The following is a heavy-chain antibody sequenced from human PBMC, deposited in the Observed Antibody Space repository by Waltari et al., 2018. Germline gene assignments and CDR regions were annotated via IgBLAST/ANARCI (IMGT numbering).Heavy chain of an antibody. J-gene: IGHJ5*02. Sequence: QLRLQESGPGLVTPSVTLSLTCTDPVASLRSGRYYWGWIRQSPGKGLEWIGSIYYSGSTHYNPTLESRVTISGDTSKNQFSLKVSSVTAADTAVYYCARHWKRSGYRFDPWGQGTLVTVSS. CDR1: VASLRSGRYY. D-gene: IGHD5-12*01. CDR2: IYYSGST. V-gene: IGHV4-39*01. CDR3: ARHWKRSGYRFDP.